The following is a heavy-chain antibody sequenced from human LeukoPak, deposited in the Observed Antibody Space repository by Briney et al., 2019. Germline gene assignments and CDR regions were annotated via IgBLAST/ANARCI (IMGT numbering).Heavy chain of an antibody. V-gene: IGHV4-59*01. CDR2: IYYSGST. J-gene: IGHJ4*02. CDR3: ARGLPGSIYFDY. D-gene: IGHD7-27*01. Sequence: ETLFLTCTVSGGSISSYYWSWIRQPPGKGLEWIGYIYYSGSTNYNPSLKSRVTISVDTSKNQFSLKLSSVTAADTAVYYCARGLPGSIYFDYWGQGTLVTVSS. CDR1: GGSISSYY.